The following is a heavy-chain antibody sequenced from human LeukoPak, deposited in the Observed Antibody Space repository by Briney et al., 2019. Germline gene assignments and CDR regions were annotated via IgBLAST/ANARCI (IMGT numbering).Heavy chain of an antibody. J-gene: IGHJ4*02. D-gene: IGHD3-16*01. Sequence: GGSLRLSCAASRFTFTNAWMSWVRQAPGKGLEWVGRIKSKTAGETTDYAAPVKGRFTISRDDSKTTVYLEMNSLKSEDTAVYYCATSGAGYTYARFWGQGTLVTVSS. CDR3: ATSGAGYTYARF. V-gene: IGHV3-15*01. CDR1: RFTFTNAW. CDR2: IKSKTAGETT.